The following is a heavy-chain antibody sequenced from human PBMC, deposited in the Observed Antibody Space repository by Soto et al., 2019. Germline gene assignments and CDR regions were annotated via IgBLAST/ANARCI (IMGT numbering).Heavy chain of an antibody. J-gene: IGHJ6*02. V-gene: IGHV4-30-4*01. CDR3: ARLHRYYDTGGYFYYYGMDV. CDR2: ISYSGTT. Sequence: QVQLQESGPGLTKPSQTLSLTCTVSRDSISSANYYWSWIRQPPGKGLEWIGHISYSGTTYYNPSLKSRVTISVETSKNQFSLKLSSVTAADTAVYYCARLHRYYDTGGYFYYYGMDVWGRGTTVTVSS. D-gene: IGHD3-22*01. CDR1: RDSISSANYY.